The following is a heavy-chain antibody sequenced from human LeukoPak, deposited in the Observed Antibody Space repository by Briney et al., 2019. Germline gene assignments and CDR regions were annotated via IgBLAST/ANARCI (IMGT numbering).Heavy chain of an antibody. CDR1: GFTFSYYA. V-gene: IGHV3-23*01. D-gene: IGHD6-19*01. J-gene: IGHJ4*02. CDR3: AKTDSSGRNGSDY. Sequence: GGSLRLSCAASGFTFSYYAMSWVRQAPGKGLEWVSTISGSGTGTYYADSVKGRFTMSRDNSKNTLSLQMNSLRAEDTAVYYCAKTDSSGRNGSDYWGQGTLVTVSS. CDR2: ISGSGTGT.